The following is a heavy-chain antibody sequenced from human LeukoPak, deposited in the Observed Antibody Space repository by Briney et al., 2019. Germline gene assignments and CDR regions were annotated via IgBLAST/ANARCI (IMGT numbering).Heavy chain of an antibody. D-gene: IGHD3-9*01. J-gene: IGHJ4*02. Sequence: GGSLRLSCAASGFTFSDFYMTWIRQAPGKGLEWVANIKQDGREKYYVDSVKGRFTISRDNAKNSLYLQMNSLRAEDPAVYYCARVEDYDILTGFDYWGQGTLVTVSS. V-gene: IGHV3-7*01. CDR2: IKQDGREK. CDR3: ARVEDYDILTGFDY. CDR1: GFTFSDFY.